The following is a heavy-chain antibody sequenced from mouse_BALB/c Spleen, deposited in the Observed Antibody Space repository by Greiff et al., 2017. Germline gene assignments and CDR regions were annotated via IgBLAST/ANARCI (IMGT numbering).Heavy chain of an antibody. J-gene: IGHJ1*01. CDR2: ISSGGST. CDR1: GFTFSSFA. D-gene: IGHD2-4*01. Sequence: EVNLVQSGGGLVQPGGSLKLSCAASGFTFSSFAMSWVRQTPEKRLEWVASISSGGSTYYPDSVQGRFTISRDNARNILYLQMSSLKSEDTAMYYRARGDDDEEYWGEGTTVTVSA. V-gene: IGHV5-6-5*01. CDR3: ARGDDDEEY.